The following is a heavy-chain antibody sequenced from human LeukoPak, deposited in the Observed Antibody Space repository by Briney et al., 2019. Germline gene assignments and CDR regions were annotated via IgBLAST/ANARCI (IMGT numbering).Heavy chain of an antibody. Sequence: ASVKVSCKASGYTFTGYYMHWVRQAPGQGLEWMGWINPNSGGTNYAQKFQGRVTMTRDTSISTAYMELSRLRSDDTAVYYCARDGLHWNNESSDYWGLGTLVTVSS. CDR1: GYTFTGYY. D-gene: IGHD1-1*01. V-gene: IGHV1-2*02. CDR3: ARDGLHWNNESSDY. CDR2: INPNSGGT. J-gene: IGHJ4*02.